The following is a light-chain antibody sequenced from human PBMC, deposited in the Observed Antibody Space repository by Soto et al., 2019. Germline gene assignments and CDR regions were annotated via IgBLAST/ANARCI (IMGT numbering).Light chain of an antibody. Sequence: DIQMTQSPSSLSASVGVRVTITCRASQGIRSYLAWYQQKPGKVPKLLIYAASTLQSGVPSRFSGSRSGTDFTLTISSLQPEDVATYYCQKYNSAPYTFGQGTKLEIK. CDR2: AAS. V-gene: IGKV1-27*01. CDR1: QGIRSY. J-gene: IGKJ2*01. CDR3: QKYNSAPYT.